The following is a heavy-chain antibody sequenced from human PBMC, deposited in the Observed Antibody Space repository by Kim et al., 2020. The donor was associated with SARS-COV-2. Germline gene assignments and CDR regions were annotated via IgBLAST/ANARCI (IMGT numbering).Heavy chain of an antibody. CDR1: GGSFSGYY. V-gene: IGHV4-34*01. CDR2: INHSGST. J-gene: IGHJ6*01. D-gene: IGHD6-6*01. CDR3: ARGWSGRRYSSSSSPWYYG. Sequence: SETLSLTCAVYGGSFSGYYWSWIRQPPGKGLEWIGEINHSGSTNYNPSLKSRVTISVDTSKNQLSLKLSSVTAAETAVYYCARGWSGRRYSSSSSPWYYG.